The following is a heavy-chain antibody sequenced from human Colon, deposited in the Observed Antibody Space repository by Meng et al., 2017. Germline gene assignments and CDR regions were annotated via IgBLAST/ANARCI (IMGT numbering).Heavy chain of an antibody. CDR3: ARNYYDSSGYYYGY. V-gene: IGHV1-18*01. J-gene: IGHJ4*02. CDR1: GYSFTSYD. D-gene: IGHD3-22*01. CDR2: ISVYNGNT. Sequence: QVQLVQSGAEVKKPGASFKVLCKTSGYSFTSYDITWVRQAPGQGLEWMGWISVYNGNTNYAQKFQGRVTMTTDTSTSTAYMELRSLRSDDTAVYYCARNYYDSSGYYYGYWGQGTLVTVSS.